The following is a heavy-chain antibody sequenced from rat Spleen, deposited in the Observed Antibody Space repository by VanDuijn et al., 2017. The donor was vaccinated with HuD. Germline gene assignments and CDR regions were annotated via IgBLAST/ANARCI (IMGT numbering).Heavy chain of an antibody. Sequence: EVQLVESDGGLVQPGRSLKFSCAASGFTFSHYYMAWVRQAPTKGLEWVAYISTGGGTTYYRDSVKGRLTISRDDAKSTLYLQMDSLRSEDTATYYCTTGIQPRHWGQGVMVTVSS. D-gene: IGHD1-5*01. CDR1: GFTFSHYY. J-gene: IGHJ2*01. CDR3: TTGIQPRH. V-gene: IGHV5-27*01. CDR2: ISTGGGTT.